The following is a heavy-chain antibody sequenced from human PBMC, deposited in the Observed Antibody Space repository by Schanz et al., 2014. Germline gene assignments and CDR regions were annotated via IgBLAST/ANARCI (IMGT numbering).Heavy chain of an antibody. CDR1: GFTFSSYA. CDR3: ARDRRNADLDY. J-gene: IGHJ4*02. Sequence: EVQLLESGGGLVQPGGSLRLSCAASGFTFSSYAMSWVRQAPGKGLEWVSAISGSGGSTYYADSVKGRFTISRDNSRSTMYLQMNSLRAEDTALYYCARDRRNADLDYWGQGTLVTVSS. D-gene: IGHD1-1*01. V-gene: IGHV3-23*01. CDR2: ISGSGGST.